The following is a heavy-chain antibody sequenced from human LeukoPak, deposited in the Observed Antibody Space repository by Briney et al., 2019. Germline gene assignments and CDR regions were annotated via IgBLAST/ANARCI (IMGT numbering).Heavy chain of an antibody. Sequence: GGSLSLSCAASGFTFSSYDMSWVRQAPGKGLEWVSGISGSGGSTDYADSVKGRFTISRDNSKNTLYLQMNSLRAEDTAVYYCAKGGLWRLLLDWGQGTLVTVSS. CDR1: GFTFSSYD. CDR3: AKGGLWRLLLD. D-gene: IGHD2-21*02. V-gene: IGHV3-23*01. CDR2: ISGSGGST. J-gene: IGHJ4*02.